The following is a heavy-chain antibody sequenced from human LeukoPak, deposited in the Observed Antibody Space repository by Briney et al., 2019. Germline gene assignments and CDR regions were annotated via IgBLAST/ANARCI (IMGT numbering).Heavy chain of an antibody. CDR3: TRDFVL. CDR2: INQDGSVK. D-gene: IGHD3-10*02. V-gene: IGHV3-7*01. Sequence: RTGGSLRLSCAASGFAFSTYWMDWVRQAPGKGLEWVGNINQDGSVKHYVDSVRGRFTISRDNARNSVYLQMSALRVEDTAVYYCTRDFVLWGQGSLVTASS. CDR1: GFAFSTYW. J-gene: IGHJ4*02.